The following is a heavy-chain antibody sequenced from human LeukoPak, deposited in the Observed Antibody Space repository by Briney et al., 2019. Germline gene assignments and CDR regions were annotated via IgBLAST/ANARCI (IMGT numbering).Heavy chain of an antibody. V-gene: IGHV4-34*01. CDR3: ARVPLRFLEPFDY. CDR1: GRSFISYC. Sequence: SETLSLTCAVYGRSFISYCWSWISQPPGNGLEWIGEINHSGGANYNPSLKSRVTISADTSKSQFSLKLGSVTAADTAVYYCARVPLRFLEPFDYWGQGTLVTVSS. J-gene: IGHJ4*02. D-gene: IGHD3-3*01. CDR2: INHSGGA.